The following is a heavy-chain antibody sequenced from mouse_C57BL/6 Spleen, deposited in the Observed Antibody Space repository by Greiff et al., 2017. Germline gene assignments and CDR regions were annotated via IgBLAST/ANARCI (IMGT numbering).Heavy chain of an antibody. V-gene: IGHV14-4*01. D-gene: IGHD2-3*01. J-gene: IGHJ2*01. CDR3: TTGDGYYFDY. Sequence: DVQLQQSGAELVRPGASVKLSCTASGFNIKDDYMHWVKQRPEQGLEWIGWIDPENGDTEYASKFQGKATITADTSSNTAYLQLSSLTSEDTAVYYCTTGDGYYFDYWGQGTTLTVSS. CDR1: GFNIKDDY. CDR2: IDPENGDT.